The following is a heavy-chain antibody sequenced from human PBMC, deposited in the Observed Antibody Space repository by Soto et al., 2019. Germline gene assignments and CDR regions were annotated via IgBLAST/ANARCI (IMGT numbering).Heavy chain of an antibody. CDR1: GGSISSYY. CDR3: ARSAYYYDSSGYPEYFQH. Sequence: SSETLSLTCTVSGGSISSYYWSWIRQPPGKGLEWIGYIYYSGSTNYNPSLKSRVTISVDTSKNQFSLKLSSVTAADTAVYYCARSAYYYDSSGYPEYFQHWGQGTLVTVSS. D-gene: IGHD3-22*01. CDR2: IYYSGST. J-gene: IGHJ1*01. V-gene: IGHV4-59*01.